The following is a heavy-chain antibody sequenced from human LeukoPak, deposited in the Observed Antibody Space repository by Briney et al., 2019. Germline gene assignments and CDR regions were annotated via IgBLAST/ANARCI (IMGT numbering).Heavy chain of an antibody. J-gene: IGHJ4*02. CDR1: GFTFGSYS. CDR2: ISSSSSTI. CDR3: ASSNTGHIVVVPIIDY. D-gene: IGHD2-15*01. V-gene: IGHV3-48*01. Sequence: GGSLRLSCAASGFTFGSYSMNWVRQAPGKGLEWVSYISSSSSTIYYADSVKGRFTISRDNAKNSLYLQMNGLRAEDTAVYYCASSNTGHIVVVPIIDYWGQGTLVTVSS.